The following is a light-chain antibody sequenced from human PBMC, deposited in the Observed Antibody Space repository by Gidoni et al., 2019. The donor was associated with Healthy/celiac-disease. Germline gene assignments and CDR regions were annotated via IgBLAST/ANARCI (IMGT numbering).Light chain of an antibody. Sequence: SYELTQPPSVSVSQGQTARITCSGDALPKQYAYWYQQKTGQAPVLVIYKDSERPSGIPERFSGSSSGTTVTLTISGVQAEDEADYYCQSADSSGTSYVFGTGTKVTVL. J-gene: IGLJ1*01. CDR2: KDS. V-gene: IGLV3-25*03. CDR3: QSADSSGTSYV. CDR1: ALPKQY.